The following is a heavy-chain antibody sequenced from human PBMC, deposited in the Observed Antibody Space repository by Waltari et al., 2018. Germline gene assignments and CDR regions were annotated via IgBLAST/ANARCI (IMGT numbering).Heavy chain of an antibody. CDR1: GFTFSSYA. D-gene: IGHD3-22*01. CDR2: ISYDGSNK. Sequence: QVQLVESGGGVVQPGRSLRLSCAASGFTFSSYAKHWVRQAPGTGLEWVAVISYDGSNKYYADSVKGRFTISRDNSKNTLYLQMNSLRAEDTAVYYCASGVMIVVGGDAFDIWGQGTMVTVSS. J-gene: IGHJ3*02. V-gene: IGHV3-30-3*01. CDR3: ASGVMIVVGGDAFDI.